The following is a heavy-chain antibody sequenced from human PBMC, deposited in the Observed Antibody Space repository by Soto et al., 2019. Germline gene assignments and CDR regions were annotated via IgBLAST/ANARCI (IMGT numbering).Heavy chain of an antibody. CDR2: IDPSDSYT. D-gene: IGHD2-21*02. Sequence: PGESLKISCKGSGYSFTSYWISWVRQMPGKGLEWMGRIDPSDSYTNYSPSFQGHVTISADKSISTAYLQWSSLKASDTAMYYCARHPRNFYGGNSVSWFDPWGQGTLVTVSS. J-gene: IGHJ5*02. CDR3: ARHPRNFYGGNSVSWFDP. V-gene: IGHV5-10-1*01. CDR1: GYSFTSYW.